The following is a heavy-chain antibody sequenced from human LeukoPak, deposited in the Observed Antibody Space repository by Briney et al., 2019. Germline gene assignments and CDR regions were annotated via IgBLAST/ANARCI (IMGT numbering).Heavy chain of an antibody. CDR1: GGTFSSYA. CDR2: IIPILGIA. D-gene: IGHD1-26*01. CDR3: ASPRRSYPILQDAFDI. J-gene: IGHJ3*02. V-gene: IGHV1-69*04. Sequence: SVKVSCKASGGTFSSYATSWVRQAPGQGLEWMGRIIPILGIANYAQKFQGRATITSDKTTSTAYMRLSRLRSEDTAVYYCASPRRSYPILQDAFDIWGQGTMVTVSS.